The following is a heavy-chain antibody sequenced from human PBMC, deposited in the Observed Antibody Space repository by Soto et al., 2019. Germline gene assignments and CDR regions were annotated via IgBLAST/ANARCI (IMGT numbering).Heavy chain of an antibody. Sequence: PSETLSLTCTVSGGSISSSSYYWGWIRQPPGKGLEWIGSIYYSGSTYYNPSLKSRVTISVDTSKNQFSLKLSSVTAADTAVYHCASKRAYGSIPLDYWGQGTLVTVSS. CDR2: IYYSGST. CDR1: GGSISSSSYY. D-gene: IGHD3-10*01. CDR3: ASKRAYGSIPLDY. J-gene: IGHJ4*02. V-gene: IGHV4-39*01.